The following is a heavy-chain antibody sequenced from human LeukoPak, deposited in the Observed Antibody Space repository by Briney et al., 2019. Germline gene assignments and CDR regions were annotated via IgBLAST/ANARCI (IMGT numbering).Heavy chain of an antibody. Sequence: GGSLRLSCAASGFTFSNYAMSWVRQAPGKGLEWVSVISGSGAARDYADSVKGRFTVSRDKSNNTLYLQMNSLRAEDTAVYYCARESPVAAAGLWGQGTLVTVSS. D-gene: IGHD6-13*01. V-gene: IGHV3-23*01. CDR1: GFTFSNYA. CDR2: ISGSGAAR. CDR3: ARESPVAAAGL. J-gene: IGHJ4*02.